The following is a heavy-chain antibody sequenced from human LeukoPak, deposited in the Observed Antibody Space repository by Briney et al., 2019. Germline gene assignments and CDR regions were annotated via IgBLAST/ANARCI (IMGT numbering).Heavy chain of an antibody. CDR3: ARPAYTAAYDL. Sequence: GGSRRLSCVASGFTFSTYWMTWVRKAPGKGLEWVANMRGDGSEKHYVDSVKGRFTISRDNAKSSLYLQMNILRAEDSAVYYCARPAYTAAYDLWGQGTMVTVSS. CDR2: MRGDGSEK. V-gene: IGHV3-7*01. D-gene: IGHD3-16*01. J-gene: IGHJ3*01. CDR1: GFTFSTYW.